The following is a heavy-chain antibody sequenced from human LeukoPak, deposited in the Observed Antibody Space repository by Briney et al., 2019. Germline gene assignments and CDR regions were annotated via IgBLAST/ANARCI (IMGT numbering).Heavy chain of an antibody. CDR1: GFTFSSYS. D-gene: IGHD6-25*01. CDR2: IWYDGSNK. J-gene: IGHJ4*02. V-gene: IGHV3-33*01. Sequence: GGSLRLSCAASGFTFSSYSMHWVRQAPGKGLEWVAVIWYDGSNKYYADSVKGRFTISRDNSKNTLYLQMTSLRAEDTAVYYCARRAAEFDYWGQGTLVTVSS. CDR3: ARRAAEFDY.